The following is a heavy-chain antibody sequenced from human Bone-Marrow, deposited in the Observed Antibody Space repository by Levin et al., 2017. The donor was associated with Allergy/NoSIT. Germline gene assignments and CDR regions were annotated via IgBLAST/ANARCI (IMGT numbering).Heavy chain of an antibody. V-gene: IGHV3-30*04. J-gene: IGHJ4*02. CDR2: ISHSGGYK. Sequence: GESLKISCAASGFAFSTYAMHWVRQAPGKGLEWLALISHSGGYKSYADSVKGRFTISRDTSKNTLFLQMNSLTAEDTAVYYCAREMAESSGYPPLAFWGQGTPVTVSS. D-gene: IGHD3-22*01. CDR1: GFAFSTYA. CDR3: AREMAESSGYPPLAF.